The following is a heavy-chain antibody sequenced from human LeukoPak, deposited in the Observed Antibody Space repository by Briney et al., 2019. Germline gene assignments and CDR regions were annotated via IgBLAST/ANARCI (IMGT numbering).Heavy chain of an antibody. CDR2: IYYSGST. J-gene: IGHJ6*02. Sequence: SETLFLTCTVSGGSISNDNYFWGWIRQPPGKGLEWIGSIYYSGSTYYNPSLKSRVTISVDTSKNQFSLKLSSVTAADTAVYYCARHIQLWRNYYYYYGMDVWGQGTTVTVSS. V-gene: IGHV4-39*07. CDR1: GGSISNDNYF. D-gene: IGHD5-18*01. CDR3: ARHIQLWRNYYYYYGMDV.